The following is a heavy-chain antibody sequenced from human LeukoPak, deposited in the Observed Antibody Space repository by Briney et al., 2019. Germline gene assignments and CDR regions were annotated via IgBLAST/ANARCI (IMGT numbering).Heavy chain of an antibody. CDR2: INHSGST. V-gene: IGHV4-34*01. CDR1: GGSFSGYY. CDR3: ARNGTEGFFDI. J-gene: IGHJ3*02. Sequence: SETLSLTCAVYGGSFSGYYWSWIRQPPGKGLEWIGEINHSGSTNYNPSLKSRVTISVDTSKNQFSLKLSSVTAADTAVYYCARNGTEGFFDIWGKGQWSPSLQ.